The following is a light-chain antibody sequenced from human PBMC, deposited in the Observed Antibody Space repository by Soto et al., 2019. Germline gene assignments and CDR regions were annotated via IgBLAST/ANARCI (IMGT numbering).Light chain of an antibody. CDR3: QESYSTSRT. CDR2: DVS. V-gene: IGKV1-39*01. CDR1: QNIGTW. J-gene: IGKJ1*01. Sequence: DMQMTQSPSSLSASVGDRVTITCRASQNIGTWLAWYQQKPGKAPKLLIYDVSSLESGVPSRFSGSGSGTDFTLTISSLQPEDFTTYYCQESYSTSRTFGQGTKVDIK.